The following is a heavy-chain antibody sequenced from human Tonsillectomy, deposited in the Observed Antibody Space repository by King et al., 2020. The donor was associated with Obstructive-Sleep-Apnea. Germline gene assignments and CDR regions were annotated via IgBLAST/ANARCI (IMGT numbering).Heavy chain of an antibody. J-gene: IGHJ5*02. CDR3: ARDHPPLVRSLNEEGWFDP. CDR1: GGSINSSNDY. V-gene: IGHV4-39*07. CDR2: IYYSGST. Sequence: LQLQESGPGLVKPSETLSLTCTVSGGSINSSNDYWGWIRQPPGQGLEWIGAIYYSGSTSYNPSLKSRVTISVDTSKNQFSLKLGSVTAADTAVYYCARDHPPLVRSLNEEGWFDPWGQGTLVTVSS. D-gene: IGHD6-13*01.